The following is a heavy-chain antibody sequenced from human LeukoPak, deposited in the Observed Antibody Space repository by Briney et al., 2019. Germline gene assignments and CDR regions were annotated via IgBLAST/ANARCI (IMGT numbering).Heavy chain of an antibody. Sequence: SETLSLTCTVSGGSISSGGYYWSWIRQHPGKGLEWIGYIYYSGSTYYNPSLKSRVTISVDTSTNQFSLKLSSVTAADTAVYYCARRATGANWFDPGGQGTLVTVSS. D-gene: IGHD1-26*01. CDR2: IYYSGST. CDR1: GGSISSGGYY. J-gene: IGHJ5*02. CDR3: ARRATGANWFDP. V-gene: IGHV4-31*03.